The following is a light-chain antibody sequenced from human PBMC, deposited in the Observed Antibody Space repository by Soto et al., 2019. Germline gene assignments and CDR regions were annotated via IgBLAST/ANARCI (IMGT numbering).Light chain of an antibody. V-gene: IGKV1-27*01. J-gene: IGKJ1*01. CDR1: QDISNY. Sequence: DIQMTQSPSSLSASVGDRVTITCRATQDISNYLAWYQQKPGKVPNLLIYAASTLQSEVPSPFSGSGSGTDFTLTISSLQPEDVATYYCQKYNSAPPWTFGQGTKVEI. CDR3: QKYNSAPPWT. CDR2: AAS.